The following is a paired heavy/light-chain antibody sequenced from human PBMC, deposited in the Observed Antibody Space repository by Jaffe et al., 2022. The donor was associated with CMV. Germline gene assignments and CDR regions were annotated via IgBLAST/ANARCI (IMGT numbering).Light chain of an antibody. J-gene: IGKJ5*01. CDR1: QSLVHSDGNTY. CDR3: TQATQFPHT. CDR2: KIS. Sequence: DIVMTQTPLSSPVTLGQPASISCRSSQSLVHSDGNTYLSWLQQRPGQPPRLLIYKISNRFSGVPDRFSGSGAGTDFTLKISRVEAEDVGVYYCTQATQFPHTFGQGTRLEIK. V-gene: IGKV2-24*01.
Heavy chain of an antibody. CDR3: ARDGEMATIRVRLATFDY. CDR2: IWHDGSVK. Sequence: QVQLVESGGGVVQSGRSLRLSCAASGFTFSSYGMHWVRQAPGKGLEWVAVIWHDGSVKYYADSVKGRLTISRDNSKNTLYLQMNSLRAEDTAVYYCARDGEMATIRVRLATFDYWGQGTLVTVSS. CDR1: GFTFSSYG. J-gene: IGHJ4*02. V-gene: IGHV3-33*01. D-gene: IGHD5-12*01.